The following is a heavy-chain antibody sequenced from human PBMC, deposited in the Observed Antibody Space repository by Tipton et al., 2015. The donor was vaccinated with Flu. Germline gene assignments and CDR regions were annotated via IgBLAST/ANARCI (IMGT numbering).Heavy chain of an antibody. J-gene: IGHJ4*02. CDR2: INHSGST. D-gene: IGHD3-10*01. V-gene: IGHV4-34*01. Sequence: TLSLTCAVYGGSFSGYYWSWIRQPPGKGLEWIGEINHSGSTNYNPSLKSRVTISVDTSKNQFSLKLSSVTAADTAVYYCARGLAGSGSYQRRYFDSWGQGISVIVSP. CDR3: ARGLAGSGSYQRRYFDS. CDR1: GGSFSGYY.